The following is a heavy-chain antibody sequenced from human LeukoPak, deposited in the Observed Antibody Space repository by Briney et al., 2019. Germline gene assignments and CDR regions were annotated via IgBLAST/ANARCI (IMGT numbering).Heavy chain of an antibody. CDR2: IYPGDSDT. D-gene: IGHD3-22*01. CDR1: GYSFTSYW. CDR3: ARDSSGYIHWFDP. V-gene: IGHV5-51*01. Sequence: GDSLQISCNGSGYSFTSYWIGWVRQMPGKGLEWTGLIYPGDSDTRYSPSFQGQVTISADKSISTAYLQWSSLKASDTAMYYCARDSSGYIHWFDPWGQGTLVTVSS. J-gene: IGHJ5*02.